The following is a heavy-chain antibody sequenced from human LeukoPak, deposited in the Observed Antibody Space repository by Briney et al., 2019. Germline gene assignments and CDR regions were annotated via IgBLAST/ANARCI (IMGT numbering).Heavy chain of an antibody. V-gene: IGHV4-4*07. J-gene: IGHJ4*02. CDR1: GGSISSYY. CDR2: IYTSGST. D-gene: IGHD6-19*01. Sequence: SETLSLTCAVYGGSISSYYWSWIRQPAGKGLEWIGCIYTSGSTNYNPSLKSRVTMSVDTSKNQFSLKLSSVTAADTAVYYCARDWFSFGSGNTFDYWGQGTLVTVSS. CDR3: ARDWFSFGSGNTFDY.